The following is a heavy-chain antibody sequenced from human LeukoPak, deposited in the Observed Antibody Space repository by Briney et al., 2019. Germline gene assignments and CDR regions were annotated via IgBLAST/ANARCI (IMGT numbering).Heavy chain of an antibody. D-gene: IGHD5-24*01. CDR2: INPNSGGT. CDR3: ARLDRDVYNLGQGIFDY. V-gene: IGHV1-2*06. Sequence: ASVKVSCKASGYTFTGYYMHWVRQAPGQGLEWMGRINPNSGGTNYAQKFQGRVTMTRDTSISTAYMELSRLRSDDTAVYYCARLDRDVYNLGQGIFDYWGQGTLVTVSS. CDR1: GYTFTGYY. J-gene: IGHJ4*02.